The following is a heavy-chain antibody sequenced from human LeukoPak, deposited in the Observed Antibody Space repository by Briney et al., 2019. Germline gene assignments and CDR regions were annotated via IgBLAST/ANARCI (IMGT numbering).Heavy chain of an antibody. Sequence: SETLSLTCTVSGGSISSSSYYWGWIRQPPGKGLEWIGSIYYSGSTYYNPSLKSRVTISVDTSKNQFSLKLSSVTAADTAVYYCARHGQWGGDYGHWFDPWGRGTLVTVSS. CDR1: GGSISSSSYY. CDR3: ARHGQWGGDYGHWFDP. CDR2: IYYSGST. J-gene: IGHJ5*02. D-gene: IGHD4-17*01. V-gene: IGHV4-39*01.